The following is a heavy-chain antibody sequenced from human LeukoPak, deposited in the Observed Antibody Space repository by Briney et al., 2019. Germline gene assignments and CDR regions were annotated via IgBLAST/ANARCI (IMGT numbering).Heavy chain of an antibody. CDR3: ARGPSGSDAFYI. CDR1: GFTFSSYS. J-gene: IGHJ3*02. Sequence: GGSLRLSCAASGFTFSSYSMSWVRQAPGKGLEWVSVIYSGGSTYYADSVKGRFTISRDNSKNTLYLQMNSLRAEDTAVYYCARGPSGSDAFYIWGQGTMVTVSS. V-gene: IGHV3-53*01. D-gene: IGHD6-19*01. CDR2: IYSGGST.